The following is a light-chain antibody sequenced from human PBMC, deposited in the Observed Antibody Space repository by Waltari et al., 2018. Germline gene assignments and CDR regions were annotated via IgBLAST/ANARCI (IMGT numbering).Light chain of an antibody. J-gene: IGKJ1*01. CDR3: QQYNNWPT. CDR1: QSVSSN. V-gene: IGKV3-15*01. CDR2: GAS. Sequence: EIVMTQSPATLSVSPGERATLSCRASQSVSSNLAWYQQKPGQAPRLLIYGASTRATGIPARFSGSGSGKELNINISSMQSEDFAVYYCQQYNNWPTFGQGKKVKV.